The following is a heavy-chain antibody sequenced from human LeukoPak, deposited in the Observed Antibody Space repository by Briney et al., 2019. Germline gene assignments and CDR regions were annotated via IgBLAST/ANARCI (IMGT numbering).Heavy chain of an antibody. J-gene: IGHJ4*02. CDR1: GCTFTNFA. V-gene: IGHV3-30*18. CDR2: ITDDGNNK. D-gene: IGHD3-10*01. Sequence: GGSLRLSCAASGCTFTNFAMHWVRQAPGKGLEWVTVITDDGNNKYFADSVKGRFTISRDNSKNTLYLQMNSLRAEDTAVYYCAKGGPHYGSGSYYAFDYWGQGTLVTASS. CDR3: AKGGPHYGSGSYYAFDY.